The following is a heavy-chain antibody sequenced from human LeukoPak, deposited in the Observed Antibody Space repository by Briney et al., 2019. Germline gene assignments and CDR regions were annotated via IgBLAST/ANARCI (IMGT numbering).Heavy chain of an antibody. Sequence: GRSLRLSCAASGFTFSSYAMHWVRQAPGKGLEWVAVISYDGSNKYYADSVKGRFTISRDNSKNTLYLQMNSLRAEDTAVYYCAKDAGGVSSLWGQGTLVTVSS. V-gene: IGHV3-30-3*01. D-gene: IGHD2-8*02. CDR3: AKDAGGVSSL. CDR2: ISYDGSNK. J-gene: IGHJ4*02. CDR1: GFTFSSYA.